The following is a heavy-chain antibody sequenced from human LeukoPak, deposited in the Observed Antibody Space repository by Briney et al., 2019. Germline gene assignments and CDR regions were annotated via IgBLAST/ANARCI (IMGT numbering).Heavy chain of an antibody. Sequence: GSLRLSCAASGFTFSSYGMHWVRQAPGKGLEWVAVISYGGSNKYYADSVKGRFTISRDNSKNTLYLQMNSLRPEDTAVYYCAKVRVGTAHFDHWGQGTLVTVSS. V-gene: IGHV3-30*18. J-gene: IGHJ4*02. CDR1: GFTFSSYG. CDR2: ISYGGSNK. D-gene: IGHD2-15*01. CDR3: AKVRVGTAHFDH.